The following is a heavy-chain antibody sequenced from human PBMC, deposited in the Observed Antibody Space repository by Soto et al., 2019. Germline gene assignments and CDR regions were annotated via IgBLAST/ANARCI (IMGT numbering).Heavy chain of an antibody. CDR3: AHLPPFADYYFDY. D-gene: IGHD2-21*02. CDR2: IYWNEDT. Sequence: QITLKESGPTLVKPTQTLTLTCSFSGFSLNTRGVGVGWVRQPPGKALEWLTLIYWNEDTRYSPSLKSRLTVTKDTYKNQVAPTMTNMEPLDTSTYLCAHLPPFADYYFDYWGQGTLVTVSS. J-gene: IGHJ4*02. V-gene: IGHV2-5*01. CDR1: GFSLNTRGVG.